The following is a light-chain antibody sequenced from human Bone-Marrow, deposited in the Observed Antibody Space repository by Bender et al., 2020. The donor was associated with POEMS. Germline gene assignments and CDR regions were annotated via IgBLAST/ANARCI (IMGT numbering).Light chain of an antibody. CDR2: SSH. J-gene: IGLJ3*02. V-gene: IGLV1-40*01. Sequence: QSVLTQPPSVSGAPGQRVTISCTGRSSSIGAHAVNWYQHLPGTAPKLLIYSSHRRPSEVPDRFSGSRSGTSASLAISGLQSEDEADYYCCFCSSNSCLFGGGTKLTVL. CDR1: SSSIGAHA. CDR3: CFCSSNSCL.